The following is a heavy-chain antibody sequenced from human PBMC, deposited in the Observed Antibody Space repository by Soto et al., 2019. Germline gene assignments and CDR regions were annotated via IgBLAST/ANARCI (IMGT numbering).Heavy chain of an antibody. V-gene: IGHV1-69*06. CDR3: ASSKMATKTELPPNYFDY. CDR1: GGTFSNSA. CDR2: IIPIFGTA. J-gene: IGHJ4*02. Sequence: QVQLVQSGAEVMKPGSSVKVSCKPSGGTFSNSAISWVRQAPGQGLEWMGGIIPIFGTANYAQKFQGRVTITADKSTSTAYMELSSLRSDDTAVYYCASSKMATKTELPPNYFDYWGQGTLVLVSS. D-gene: IGHD5-12*01.